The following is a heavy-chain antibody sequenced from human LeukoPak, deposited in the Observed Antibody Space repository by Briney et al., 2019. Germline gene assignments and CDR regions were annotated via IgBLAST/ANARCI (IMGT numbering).Heavy chain of an antibody. J-gene: IGHJ3*02. CDR1: GFTFSSCA. CDR2: ISGSGGST. V-gene: IGHV3-23*01. Sequence: GGSLRLSCAASGFTFSSCAMSWVRQAPGKGLEWVSAISGSGGSTYNADSVKGRFTISRDNSKNTLYLQMNSLRAEDTAVYYCAKESNYYDSSGYYYDAFDIWGQGTMVTVSS. CDR3: AKESNYYDSSGYYYDAFDI. D-gene: IGHD3-22*01.